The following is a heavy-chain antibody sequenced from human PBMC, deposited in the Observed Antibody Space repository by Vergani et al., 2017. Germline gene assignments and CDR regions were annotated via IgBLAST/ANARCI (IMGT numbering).Heavy chain of an antibody. V-gene: IGHV4-59*01. CDR2: IYYSGST. CDR3: ARVSEQWLPHAPFDY. D-gene: IGHD6-19*01. J-gene: IGHJ4*02. CDR1: GGSISSYY. Sequence: QVQLQESGPGLVKPSETLSLTCTVSGGSISSYYWSWIRQPPGKGLEWIGYIYYSGSTNYNPSLKSRVTISVDTSKNQFSLKLSSVTAADTAVYYCARVSEQWLPHAPFDYWGQGTLVTVSS.